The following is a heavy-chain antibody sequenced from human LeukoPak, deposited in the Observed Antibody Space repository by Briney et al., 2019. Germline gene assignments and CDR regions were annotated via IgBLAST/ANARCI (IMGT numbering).Heavy chain of an antibody. D-gene: IGHD2-2*01. V-gene: IGHV3-74*01. J-gene: IGHJ4*02. CDR2: INGDGSWT. CDR1: GNSW. CDR3: VSFYETY. Sequence: GGSLRLSCAASGNSWMHWVRQAPGKGLVWVSHINGDGSWTTYADSVKGRFTISKDNAKDTVYLQMNNLRAEDTAVYYCVSFYETYWGRGTLVTVSS.